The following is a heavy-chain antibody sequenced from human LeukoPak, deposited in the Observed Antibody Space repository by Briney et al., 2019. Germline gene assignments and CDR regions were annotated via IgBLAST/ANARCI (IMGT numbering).Heavy chain of an antibody. CDR2: INPNSGGT. CDR3: ARSVRGNLDY. CDR1: GYTFTGYY. J-gene: IGHJ4*02. D-gene: IGHD3-22*01. V-gene: IGHV1-2*02. Sequence: ASVKVSCKASGYTFTGYYMHWVRQAPGQGLEWMGWINPNSGGTNYAQKFQGRVTMTTDTSTSTAYMELRSLRSDDTAVYYCARSVRGNLDYWGQGTLVTVSS.